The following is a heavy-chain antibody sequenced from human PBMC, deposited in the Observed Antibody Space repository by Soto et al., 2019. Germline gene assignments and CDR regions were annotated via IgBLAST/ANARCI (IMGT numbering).Heavy chain of an antibody. D-gene: IGHD3-22*01. CDR1: GFTFSSYW. J-gene: IGHJ3*02. CDR2: ISSDGSST. CDR3: ARCWYYYDSSCYFSGDAFDI. V-gene: IGHV3-74*01. Sequence: EVQLVESGGGLVQPGGSLRLSCEASGFTFSSYWMHWVRQGPGKELVWVSRISSDGSSTNYADSVKGRFTISRDNAKNTLYLQMNSLRAEDTAVYYCARCWYYYDSSCYFSGDAFDIWGHGTMVTVSS.